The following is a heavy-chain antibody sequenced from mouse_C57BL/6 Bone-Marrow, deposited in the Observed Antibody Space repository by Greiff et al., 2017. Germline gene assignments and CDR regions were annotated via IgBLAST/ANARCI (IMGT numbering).Heavy chain of an antibody. Sequence: VQLQQPGAALVRPGTSVKLSCKASGYTFPSYWMHWVKQRPGQGLEWIGVIDPSDSYTNYNQKFKGKATLTVDTSSSTAYMQLSSLTSEDSAVYYCARGTTVVHYYAMDYWGQGTSVTVSS. CDR3: ARGTTVVHYYAMDY. V-gene: IGHV1-59*01. CDR2: IDPSDSYT. D-gene: IGHD1-1*01. CDR1: GYTFPSYW. J-gene: IGHJ4*01.